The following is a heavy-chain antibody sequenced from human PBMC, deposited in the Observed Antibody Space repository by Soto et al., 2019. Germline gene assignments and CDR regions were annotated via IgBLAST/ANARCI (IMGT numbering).Heavy chain of an antibody. CDR2: IKGSGNSI. CDR3: AKDLQFSGWLSAQTFDY. J-gene: IGHJ4*02. V-gene: IGHV3-74*01. CDR1: AFTFSNAW. Sequence: PGGSLRLSCAASAFTFSNAWMTWVRQAPGKGLVCVSRIKGSGNSISYADSVKGRFTISRDKSKSTLYLQMNSLRAEDTAVYYCAKDLQFSGWLSAQTFDYWGQGTQVTVSS. D-gene: IGHD6-19*01.